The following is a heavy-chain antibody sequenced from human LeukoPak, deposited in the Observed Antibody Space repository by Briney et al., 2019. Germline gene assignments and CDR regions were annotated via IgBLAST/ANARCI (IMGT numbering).Heavy chain of an antibody. D-gene: IGHD6-13*01. CDR2: INQSGST. CDR3: ARGRGGSSSYYYFDY. V-gene: IGHV4-34*01. CDR1: GGSFSEYY. Sequence: SETLSLTCTVYGGSFSEYYWNWIRQPPGKELEWIGEINQSGSTNLNPSLKSRVTMAVDTSKNQFSLKLGSVTAADTSVYYCARGRGGSSSYYYFDYWGQGTLVTVSS. J-gene: IGHJ4*02.